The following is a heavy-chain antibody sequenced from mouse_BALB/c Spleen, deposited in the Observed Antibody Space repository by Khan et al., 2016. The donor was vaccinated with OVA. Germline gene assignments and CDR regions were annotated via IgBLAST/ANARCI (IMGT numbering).Heavy chain of an antibody. CDR2: IYPSDNYT. CDR1: GYTFTTYW. V-gene: IGHV1-69*02. Sequence: QVQLQQPGAELVRPGASVKLSCKASGYTFTTYWINWVKQRPGQGLEWIGNIYPSDNYTNYNQKFKDKATLTVDKSSSTAYMQLSSPTSEDSAVYDCTREVRLHYYAMDCWGQGTSVTVSS. J-gene: IGHJ4*01. D-gene: IGHD2-14*01. CDR3: TREVRLHYYAMDC.